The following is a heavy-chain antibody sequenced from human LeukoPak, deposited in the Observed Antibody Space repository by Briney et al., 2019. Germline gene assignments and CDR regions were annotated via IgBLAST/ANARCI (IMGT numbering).Heavy chain of an antibody. CDR1: GFTFSSYG. CDR2: ISYDGSNK. D-gene: IGHD6-13*01. J-gene: IGHJ4*02. CDR3: ARDHKPYSSSWYVLGY. V-gene: IGHV3-30*03. Sequence: GGSLRLSCAASGFTFSSYGMHWVRQAPGKGLEWVAVISYDGSNKYYADSVKGRFTISRDNSKNTLYLQMNSLRAEDTAVYYCARDHKPYSSSWYVLGYWGQGTLVTVSS.